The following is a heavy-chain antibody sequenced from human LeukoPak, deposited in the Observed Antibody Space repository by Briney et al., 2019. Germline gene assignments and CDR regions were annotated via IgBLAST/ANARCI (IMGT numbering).Heavy chain of an antibody. CDR1: GFTFSSYA. V-gene: IGHV1-69*01. CDR3: ASIAAHYYSYYYGMDV. Sequence: GGSLRLSCAASGFTFSSYAISWVRQAPGQGLEWMGGIIPIFGTANYAQKFQGRVTITADESTSTAYMELSSLRSEDTAVYYCASIAAHYYSYYYGMDVWGQGTTVTVSS. J-gene: IGHJ6*02. CDR2: IIPIFGTA. D-gene: IGHD6-6*01.